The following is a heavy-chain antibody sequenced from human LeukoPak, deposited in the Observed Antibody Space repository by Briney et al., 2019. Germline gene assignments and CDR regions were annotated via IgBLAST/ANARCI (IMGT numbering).Heavy chain of an antibody. CDR2: INPNSGGT. CDR3: ARAAYYYDSSGYYYGGSGGEYYFDY. V-gene: IGHV1-2*02. Sequence: ASVKVSCKASGYTFTGYYMHWVRQAPGQGLEWMGWINPNSGGTKYAQKFQGRVTMTRDTSISTAYMELSRLRSDDTAVYYCARAAYYYDSSGYYYGGSGGEYYFDYWGQGTLVTVSS. CDR1: GYTFTGYY. J-gene: IGHJ4*02. D-gene: IGHD3-22*01.